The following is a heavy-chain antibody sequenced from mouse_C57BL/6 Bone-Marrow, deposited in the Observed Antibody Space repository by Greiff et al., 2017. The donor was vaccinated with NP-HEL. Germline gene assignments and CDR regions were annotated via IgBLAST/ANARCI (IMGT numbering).Heavy chain of an antibody. J-gene: IGHJ2*01. D-gene: IGHD1-1*01. CDR1: GYSITSGYY. Sequence: EVQLQESGPGLVKPSQSLSLTCSVTGYSITSGYYWNWIRQFPGNKLEWMGYISYDGSNNYNPSLKNRISITRDTSKNQFFLKLNSVTTEDTATYYSARGDYDGSSHYWGQGTTLTVSS. V-gene: IGHV3-6*01. CDR2: ISYDGSN. CDR3: ARGDYDGSSHY.